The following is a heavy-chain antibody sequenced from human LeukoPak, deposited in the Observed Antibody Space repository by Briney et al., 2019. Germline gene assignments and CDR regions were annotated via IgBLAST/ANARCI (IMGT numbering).Heavy chain of an antibody. J-gene: IGHJ4*02. CDR3: ARVMGDGYNPTYFDY. V-gene: IGHV3-53*01. Sequence: PGGSLRLSCAASGFTVSSNYMSWVRQAPGKGLEWVSVIYSGGSTYYADSVKGRFTIPRDNSKNTLYLQMNSLRAEDTAVYYCARVMGDGYNPTYFDYWGQGTLVTVSS. CDR2: IYSGGST. D-gene: IGHD5-24*01. CDR1: GFTVSSNY.